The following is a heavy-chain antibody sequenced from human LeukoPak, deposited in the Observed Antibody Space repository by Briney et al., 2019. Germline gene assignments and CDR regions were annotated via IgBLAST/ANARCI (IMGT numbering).Heavy chain of an antibody. CDR1: GGSFSGYY. V-gene: IGHV4-34*01. Sequence: SETLSLTCAVYGGSFSGYYWSWIRQPPGKGLEWIGEINHSGSTNYNPSLKSRVTISVDTSENQFSLKLSSVTAADTAVYYCARGPAKFCSSASCHLYYYYYMDVWGKGTTVTVSS. J-gene: IGHJ6*03. CDR2: INHSGST. CDR3: ARGPAKFCSSASCHLYYYYYMDV. D-gene: IGHD2-2*01.